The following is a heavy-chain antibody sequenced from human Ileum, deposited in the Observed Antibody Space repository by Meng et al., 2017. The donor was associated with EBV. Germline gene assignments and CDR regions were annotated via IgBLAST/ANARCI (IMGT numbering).Heavy chain of an antibody. D-gene: IGHD2-2*01. V-gene: IGHV1-18*01. CDR3: ARFYCSSTSCPHVLFDY. J-gene: IGHJ4*02. Sequence: QVQLVQSGAEVKKPXXXXKVXXEXXGFIFTSYAISWVRQAPGQGLQYMGWISAYNGNTNYAQELQGRVTMTTDTSTSTAYMELRSLRFDDTAVYYCARFYCSSTSCPHVLFDYWGQGTLVTVSS. CDR1: GFIFTSYA. CDR2: ISAYNGNT.